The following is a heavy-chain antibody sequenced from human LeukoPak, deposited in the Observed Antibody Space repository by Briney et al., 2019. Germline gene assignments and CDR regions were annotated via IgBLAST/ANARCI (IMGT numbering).Heavy chain of an antibody. CDR2: IYSGGST. CDR3: AKIGGAYTRYFDL. D-gene: IGHD2/OR15-2a*01. CDR1: GFTVSSNY. Sequence: GSLRLSCAASGFTVSSNYMSWVRQAPGKGLEWVSVIYSGGSTYYADSVKGRFTISRDNLENTVYLQMNSLRAEDTAVYYCAKIGGAYTRYFDLWGRGTLVTVSS. J-gene: IGHJ2*01. V-gene: IGHV3-53*01.